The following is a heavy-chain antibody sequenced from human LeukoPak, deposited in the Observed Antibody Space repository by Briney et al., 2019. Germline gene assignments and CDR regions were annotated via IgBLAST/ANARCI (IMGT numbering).Heavy chain of an antibody. D-gene: IGHD6-13*01. CDR1: GFTVSGNY. Sequence: PGGSLRLSCAASGFTVSGNYMSWVRQAPGKGLEWVSVIYSSGSTYYADSVKGRFTISRDNSKNTLYLQMNSLRAEDTAVYYCAEDRGYSSSWPLPFDAFDIWGQGTMVTVSS. J-gene: IGHJ3*02. CDR3: AEDRGYSSSWPLPFDAFDI. CDR2: IYSSGST. V-gene: IGHV3-66*03.